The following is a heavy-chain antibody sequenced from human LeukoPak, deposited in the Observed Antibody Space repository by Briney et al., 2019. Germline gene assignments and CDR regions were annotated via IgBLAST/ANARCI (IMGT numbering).Heavy chain of an antibody. J-gene: IGHJ6*02. CDR1: GYTFTGYY. CDR3: ARDLIYSSSLTPLYYYYGMDV. CDR2: INPNSGGT. V-gene: IGHV1-2*02. Sequence: ASVTVSCKASGYTFTGYYMHWVRQAPGQGLEWMGWINPNSGGTNYAQKFQGRVTMTRDTSISTAYMELSRLRSDDTAVYYRARDLIYSSSLTPLYYYYGMDVWGQGTTVTVSS. D-gene: IGHD6-13*01.